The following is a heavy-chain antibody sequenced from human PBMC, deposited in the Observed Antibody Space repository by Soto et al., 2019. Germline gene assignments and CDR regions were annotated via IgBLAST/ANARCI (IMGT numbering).Heavy chain of an antibody. CDR1: GGSISSYY. CDR2: IYYSGST. CDR3: ARQGIAAAAHWDYFDY. Sequence: SETLSLTCTVSGGSISSYYWSWIRQPPGKGLEWIGYIYYSGSTNYNPSLKSRVTISVDTSKNQFSLKLSSVTAADTAVYYCARQGIAAAAHWDYFDYWGQGTLVTVSS. D-gene: IGHD6-13*01. V-gene: IGHV4-59*08. J-gene: IGHJ4*02.